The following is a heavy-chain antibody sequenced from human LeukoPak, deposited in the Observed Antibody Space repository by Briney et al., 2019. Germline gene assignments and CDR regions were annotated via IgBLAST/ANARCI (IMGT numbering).Heavy chain of an antibody. CDR2: IRYDGSNK. V-gene: IGHV3-30*02. CDR1: GFTFSSYG. CDR3: ARGADGVSSNSRGWFDP. J-gene: IGHJ5*02. Sequence: PGGSLRLSFATSGFTFSSYGMHWVRQAPGKGLEWVAFIRYDGSNKYYADSVKGRFTISRDNSKNTLYLQMNSLRAEDTAVYYCARGADGVSSNSRGWFDPWGQGTLVTVSS. D-gene: IGHD2-15*01.